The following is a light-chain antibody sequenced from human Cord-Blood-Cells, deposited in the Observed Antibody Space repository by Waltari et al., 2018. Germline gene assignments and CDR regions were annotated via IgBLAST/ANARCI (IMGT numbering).Light chain of an antibody. J-gene: IGKJ1*01. CDR3: QQYGSSPT. V-gene: IGKV3-20*01. CDR2: GAS. Sequence: EIVLTQSPGTLSLSPGERATLSCRASQSVSSSYLAWYQQKPGQATRLLSYGASSRATGIPDRFSGSGSGTDFTLTISRLEPEDFAVYYCQQYGSSPTFGQGTKVEIK. CDR1: QSVSSSY.